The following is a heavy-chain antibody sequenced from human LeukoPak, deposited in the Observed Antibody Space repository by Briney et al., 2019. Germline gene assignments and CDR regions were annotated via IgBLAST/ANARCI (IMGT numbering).Heavy chain of an antibody. CDR3: ARASGSYGSGSYYYYGMDV. CDR1: GYSISSGYY. Sequence: KPSETLSLTCAVSGYSISSGYYWGWIRQPPGKGLEWIGSIFHSGSTYYNPSLKSRVNMSVDTSKSQISLKLSSVTAADTAVYYCARASGSYGSGSYYYYGMDVWGKGTTVTVSS. V-gene: IGHV4-38-2*01. CDR2: IFHSGST. J-gene: IGHJ6*04. D-gene: IGHD3-10*01.